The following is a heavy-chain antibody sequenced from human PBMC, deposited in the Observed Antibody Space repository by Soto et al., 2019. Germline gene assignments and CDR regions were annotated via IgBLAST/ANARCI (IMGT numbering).Heavy chain of an antibody. J-gene: IGHJ6*02. V-gene: IGHV3-66*01. CDR3: ARDFVVGGTTINYYYGMDV. D-gene: IGHD1-26*01. CDR1: RFTVPSRS. Sequence: GGSLKLSRETARFTVPSRSMSWVRQAPGKGLEWISIIYSAGNTYSADSVKGRFTISRDTSKNTLYLQMNSLGAEDTAVFYCARDFVVGGTTINYYYGMDVWGQGT. CDR2: IYSAGNT.